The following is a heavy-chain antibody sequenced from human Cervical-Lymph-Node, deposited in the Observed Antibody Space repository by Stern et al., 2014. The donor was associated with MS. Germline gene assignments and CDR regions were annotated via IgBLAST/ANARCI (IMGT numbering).Heavy chain of an antibody. Sequence: VQLVQSGSELKKPGASVRIACKASAYMFTTYAISWVRQAPGQGLEWMGWINTNTGNPTYAQGFTGRFVFSLDTSVTTAYLQISSLKAEDTAVYYCAREDFWSGYYNLDYWGQGTLVTVSS. CDR2: INTNTGNP. J-gene: IGHJ4*02. V-gene: IGHV7-4-1*02. D-gene: IGHD3-3*01. CDR1: AYMFTTYA. CDR3: AREDFWSGYYNLDY.